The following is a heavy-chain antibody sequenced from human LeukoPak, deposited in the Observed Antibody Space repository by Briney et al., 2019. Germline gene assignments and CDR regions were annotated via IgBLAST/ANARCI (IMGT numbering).Heavy chain of an antibody. CDR3: ARVGYCSGGSCRGNYMDV. D-gene: IGHD2-15*01. J-gene: IGHJ6*03. Sequence: SETLSLTCTVSGGSISSYYWSWIRQPAGKGLEWIGRIYTSGSTNYNPSLKSRVTMSVDTSKNQFSLKLSSVTAADTAVYYCARVGYCSGGSCRGNYMDVWGKGTTVTISS. CDR2: IYTSGST. CDR1: GGSISSYY. V-gene: IGHV4-4*07.